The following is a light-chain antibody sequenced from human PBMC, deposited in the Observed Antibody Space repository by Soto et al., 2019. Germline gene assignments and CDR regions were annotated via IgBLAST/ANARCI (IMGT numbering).Light chain of an antibody. CDR2: EVS. CDR1: SSDVGGYNY. J-gene: IGLJ2*01. CDR3: SSYAGSRV. V-gene: IGLV2-8*01. Sequence: QSALTQPPSASGSPGQSVTISSTGTSSDVGGYNYVSWYQQHPGKAPKLMIYEVSKRPSGVPDRFSGSKSGNTASLTVSGLQAEDEADYYCSSYAGSRVFGGGTKLTVL.